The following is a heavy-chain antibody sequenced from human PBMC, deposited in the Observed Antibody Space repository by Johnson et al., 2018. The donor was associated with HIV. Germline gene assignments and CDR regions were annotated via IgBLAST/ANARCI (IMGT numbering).Heavy chain of an antibody. CDR3: TRWGSTVALDI. V-gene: IGHV3-30*14. D-gene: IGHD3-16*01. CDR2: ISYDGSNK. J-gene: IGHJ3*02. Sequence: QVHLVESGGGVVQPGRSLRLSCAASGFTFTFYAMHWVRQAPGKGLEWVAVISYDGSNKYYADSVKGRFTISRDNSKNTLYLQMNSLKTEDTAVYYCTRWGSTVALDIWGQGTMVTVSS. CDR1: GFTFTFYA.